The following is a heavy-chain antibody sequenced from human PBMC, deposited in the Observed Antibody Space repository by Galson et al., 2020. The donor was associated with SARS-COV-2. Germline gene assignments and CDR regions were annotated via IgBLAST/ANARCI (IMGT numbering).Heavy chain of an antibody. CDR3: AREPTYGYNSGWYKVEDY. Sequence: SETLSLTCAVYGGSFSGYYWSWIRQPPGKGLEWIGEINHSGGTNYNPSLKSRVTISVDTSKNQFSLKLSAVTAADTAVYYCAREPTYGYNSGWYKVEDYWGQGTLVTVSS. CDR1: GGSFSGYY. J-gene: IGHJ4*02. V-gene: IGHV4-34*01. CDR2: INHSGGT. D-gene: IGHD6-19*01.